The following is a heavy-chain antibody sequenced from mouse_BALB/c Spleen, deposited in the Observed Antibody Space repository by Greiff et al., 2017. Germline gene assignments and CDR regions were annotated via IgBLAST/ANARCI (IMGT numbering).Heavy chain of an antibody. D-gene: IGHD2-4*01. Sequence: EVQLVESGGGLVQPKGSLKLSCAASGFTFNTYAMNWVRQAPGKGLEWVARIRSKSNNYATYYADSVKDRFTISRDDSQSMLYLQMNNLKTEDTAMYYCVRRYDYDDWFAYWGQGTLVTVSA. V-gene: IGHV10-1*02. J-gene: IGHJ3*01. CDR2: IRSKSNNYAT. CDR3: VRRYDYDDWFAY. CDR1: GFTFNTYA.